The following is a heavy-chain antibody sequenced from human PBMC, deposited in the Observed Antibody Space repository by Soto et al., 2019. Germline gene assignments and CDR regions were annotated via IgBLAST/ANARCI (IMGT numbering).Heavy chain of an antibody. CDR2: IYFRGTT. CDR1: GGSISRYY. Sequence: SGTLALTFTVSGGSISRYYWSWIRQPPGKGLEWIGYIYFRGTTNYNPSLKSRVTMSADTSKNQFSLKLNSVTAADTAVYYCARMNYYDTSGYPFDYWGQGMMVTV. J-gene: IGHJ4*02. V-gene: IGHV4-59*01. D-gene: IGHD3-22*01. CDR3: ARMNYYDTSGYPFDY.